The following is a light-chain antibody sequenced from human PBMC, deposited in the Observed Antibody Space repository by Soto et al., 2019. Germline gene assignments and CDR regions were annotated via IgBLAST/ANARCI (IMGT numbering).Light chain of an antibody. CDR2: DVS. CDR1: SRDVGFSNY. Sequence: QSVLTQPASVSGSPGQSITISCTGTSRDVGFSNYVFWYQQHPGKAPKLIISDVSNRPSGVSNRFSGSKSGNTASLTISGLQAEDEADYYCSSYTSSSTDVFGTGTKVTVL. J-gene: IGLJ1*01. CDR3: SSYTSSSTDV. V-gene: IGLV2-14*01.